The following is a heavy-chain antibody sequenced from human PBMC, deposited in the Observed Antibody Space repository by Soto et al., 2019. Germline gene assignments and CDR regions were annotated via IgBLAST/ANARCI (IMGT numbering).Heavy chain of an antibody. V-gene: IGHV1-18*01. CDR1: GYTFTSYG. J-gene: IGHJ5*02. CDR3: ARAKGDYGDYVRNWFDP. D-gene: IGHD4-17*01. CDR2: ISAYNGNT. Sequence: QVPLVQSGAEVKKPGASVKVSCKASGYTFTSYGISWVRQAPGQGLEWMGWISAYNGNTNYAQKLQGRVTMTTDTSTSTAYMELRSLRSDDTAVYYCARAKGDYGDYVRNWFDPRGQGTLVTVSS.